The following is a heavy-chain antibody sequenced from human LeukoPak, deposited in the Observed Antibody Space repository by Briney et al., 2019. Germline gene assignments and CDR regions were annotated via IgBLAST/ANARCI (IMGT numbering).Heavy chain of an antibody. CDR2: IIPILGIA. CDR3: ARPYYYGSGEKQYYFDY. Sequence: SVKVSCKASGGTFSSYAISWVRQAPGQGLEWMGRIIPILGIANYAQKFQGRVTITADKSTSTAYMELSSLRSEDTAVYYCARPYYYGSGEKQYYFDYWGQGTLVTVSS. CDR1: GGTFSSYA. J-gene: IGHJ4*02. V-gene: IGHV1-69*04. D-gene: IGHD3-10*01.